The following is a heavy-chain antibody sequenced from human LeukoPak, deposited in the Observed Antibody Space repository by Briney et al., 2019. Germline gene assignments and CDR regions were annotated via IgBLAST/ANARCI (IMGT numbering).Heavy chain of an antibody. CDR1: GYTFTSYA. CDR2: INAGNGNT. D-gene: IGHD3-22*01. CDR3: ARGDYYDSSIDY. J-gene: IGHJ4*02. V-gene: IGHV1-3*01. Sequence: ASVKVSCKASGYTFTSYAMHWVRQAPGQRLEWMGWINAGNGNTKYSQKFQGRVTITRDTSGNTAYMELSSLRSEDTAVYYCARGDYYDSSIDYWGQGTLVTVSS.